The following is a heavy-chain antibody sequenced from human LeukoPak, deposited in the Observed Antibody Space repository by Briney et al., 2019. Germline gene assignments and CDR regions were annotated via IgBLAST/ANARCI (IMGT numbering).Heavy chain of an antibody. V-gene: IGHV4-4*07. J-gene: IGHJ4*02. Sequence: PSETLSLTCTVSGASISNYYWSWIRQPAGKGLEWIGRIYPSGSTNYNPSLKSRVTMSVDTSKNQFSLKLWSLTAADTAAYYCARRVNYGDYFDYWGQGTLVTVSS. CDR3: ARRVNYGDYFDY. CDR2: IYPSGST. CDR1: GASISNYY. D-gene: IGHD4-17*01.